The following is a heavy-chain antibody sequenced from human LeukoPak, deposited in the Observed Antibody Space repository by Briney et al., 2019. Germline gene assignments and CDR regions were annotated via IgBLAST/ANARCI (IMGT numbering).Heavy chain of an antibody. D-gene: IGHD3-10*01. CDR1: GYTFTGYY. CDR3: ARRVRGVSTLLNDAFDI. V-gene: IGHV1-2*02. CDR2: INPNSGGT. Sequence: ASVKVSCKASGYTFTGYYMHWVRQAPGQGLEWMGWINPNSGGTNYAQKFQGRVTMTRDTSISTAYMELSRLRSDDTAVYYCARRVRGVSTLLNDAFDIWGQGTMVTVSS. J-gene: IGHJ3*02.